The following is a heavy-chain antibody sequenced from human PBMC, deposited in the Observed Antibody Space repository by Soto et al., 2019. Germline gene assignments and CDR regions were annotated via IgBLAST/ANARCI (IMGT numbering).Heavy chain of an antibody. J-gene: IGHJ2*01. D-gene: IGHD4-17*01. CDR1: GGSISSSSYY. CDR2: IYYSGST. CDR3: ARHGGDYGDYGYFDL. Sequence: QLQLQESGPGLVKPSETLSLTCTVSGGSISSSSYYWGWIRQPPGKGLEWIGSIYYSGSTYYNPSLKRRVTISVDTSNNPFSLKLSSVTAADTAVYYCARHGGDYGDYGYFDLWGRGTLVTVSS. V-gene: IGHV4-39*01.